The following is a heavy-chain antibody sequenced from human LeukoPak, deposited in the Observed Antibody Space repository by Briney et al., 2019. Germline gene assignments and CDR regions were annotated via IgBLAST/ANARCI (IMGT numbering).Heavy chain of an antibody. Sequence: GGSLRLSCAGSEVTFSSYAMTWVRQAPGKGLEWVSVISTSGATTCYANSVRGRFTISRDNSKNTLYLQMSSLRAEDTAIYYCAKWSRGAGNHFDYWGQGTLVTVSS. V-gene: IGHV3-23*01. CDR2: ISTSGATT. D-gene: IGHD4-23*01. CDR1: EVTFSSYA. CDR3: AKWSRGAGNHFDY. J-gene: IGHJ4*02.